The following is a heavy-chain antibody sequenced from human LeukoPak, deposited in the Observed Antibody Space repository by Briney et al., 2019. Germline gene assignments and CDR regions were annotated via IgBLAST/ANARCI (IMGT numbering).Heavy chain of an antibody. CDR2: ISSEGRNK. CDR1: GFPFRDTA. J-gene: IGHJ4*02. V-gene: IGHV3-30*04. D-gene: IGHD6-19*01. Sequence: GGSLRLSCAASGFPFRDTAMHCARQAPGKCLEWVAVISSEGRNKYYVDSVKCRFTISRDNSNNTLYPQMNGMRGDETAVYFCARGEQWLIQRPHVYWGQGSLVNVSS. CDR3: ARGEQWLIQRPHVY.